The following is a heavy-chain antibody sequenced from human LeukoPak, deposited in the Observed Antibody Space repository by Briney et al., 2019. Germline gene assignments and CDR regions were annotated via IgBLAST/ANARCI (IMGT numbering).Heavy chain of an antibody. CDR1: GVSISSYY. D-gene: IGHD5-18*01. CDR3: ARGAYSHCNH. CDR2: IHYTEST. V-gene: IGHV4-59*01. Sequence: SETLSLTCTISGVSISSYYWGWIRQPPGKGLEWIGYIHYTESTKYNPSLKSRLTISLDTSKNQFSLRLSAVTAADTALYYCARGAYSHCNHWGRGILVTVSS. J-gene: IGHJ5*02.